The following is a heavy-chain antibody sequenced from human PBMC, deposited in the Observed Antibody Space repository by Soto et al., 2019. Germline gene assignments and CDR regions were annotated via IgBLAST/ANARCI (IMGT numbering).Heavy chain of an antibody. V-gene: IGHV4-34*01. CDR1: GGSFSGYY. Sequence: SETLSLTCAVYGGSFSGYYWSWIRQPPGKGLEWIGEINHSGSTNYNPSLKSRVTISVDTSKNQFSLKLSSVTAADTAVYYCAREEYSSSSQLVWFDPWGQGTLVT. J-gene: IGHJ5*02. D-gene: IGHD6-6*01. CDR2: INHSGST. CDR3: AREEYSSSSQLVWFDP.